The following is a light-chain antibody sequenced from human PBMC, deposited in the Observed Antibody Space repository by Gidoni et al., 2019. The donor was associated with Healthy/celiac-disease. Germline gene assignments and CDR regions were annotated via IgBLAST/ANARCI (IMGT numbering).Light chain of an antibody. CDR2: DAS. CDR3: QQRSNWPPMYT. V-gene: IGKV3-11*01. CDR1: QSVSSY. Sequence: EIVLTQSPATLSLSPGERDTLSCRASQSVSSYLAWYQQKPGQAPRLLIYDASNRATGIPARFSGSGSGTDFNLTISSLEPEDFAVYYCQQRSNWPPMYTFGQGTKLEIK. J-gene: IGKJ2*01.